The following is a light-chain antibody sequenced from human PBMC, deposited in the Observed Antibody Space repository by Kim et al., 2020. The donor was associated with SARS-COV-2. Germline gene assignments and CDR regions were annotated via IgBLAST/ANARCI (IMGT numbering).Light chain of an antibody. CDR2: KAS. CDR1: ESIGDW. V-gene: IGKV1-5*03. Sequence: SASVGDRVTITCRATESIGDWLAWYQQKPGKPPNLLIYKASNLESGVQSRFSGSGSGTEFTLTINSLQPEDFATYYCQQYHSHSYAFGQGTKLEI. J-gene: IGKJ2*01. CDR3: QQYHSHSYA.